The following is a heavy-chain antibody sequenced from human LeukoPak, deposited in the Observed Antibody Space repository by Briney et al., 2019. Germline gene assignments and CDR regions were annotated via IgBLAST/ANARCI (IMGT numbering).Heavy chain of an antibody. CDR2: IWYDGTNK. D-gene: IGHD6-6*01. CDR1: GFTFSSYG. Sequence: PGGSLRLSCAASGFTFSSYGMHWVRQAPGKGLEWVAVIWYDGTNKCYADSVKGRFTISRDNSKNTLYLQMNSLRAEDTAVYYCARGGSIAAPLDYWGQGTLATVSS. CDR3: ARGGSIAAPLDY. V-gene: IGHV3-33*01. J-gene: IGHJ4*02.